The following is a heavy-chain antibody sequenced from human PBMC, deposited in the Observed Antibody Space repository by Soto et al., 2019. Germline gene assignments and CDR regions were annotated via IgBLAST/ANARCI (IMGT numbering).Heavy chain of an antibody. CDR2: INHSGST. V-gene: IGHV4-34*01. CDR3: ARDKITGLFDY. Sequence: QVQLQQWGAGLLKPSETLSLTCAVYGGSFSGYYWTWIRQPPGTGLEWIGEINHSGSTNYNPSLNSRVTISVDTSKNQFSLKLTSVTAADTAVYYCARDKITGLFDYWGKGTLVTVSS. CDR1: GGSFSGYY. D-gene: IGHD2-8*02. J-gene: IGHJ4*02.